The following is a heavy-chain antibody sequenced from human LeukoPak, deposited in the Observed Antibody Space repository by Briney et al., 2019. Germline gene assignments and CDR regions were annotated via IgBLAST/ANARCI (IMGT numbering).Heavy chain of an antibody. V-gene: IGHV4-34*01. CDR2: INHSGST. J-gene: IGHJ5*02. CDR3: ARGSPFDP. Sequence: SETLSLTCAVYGGSFSGYYWSWIRQPPGKGLEWIGEINHSGSTNYNPSLKSRVTISVDTSKNQFSLKLSSVAAADTAVYYCARGSPFDPWGQGTLVTVSS. CDR1: GGSFSGYY.